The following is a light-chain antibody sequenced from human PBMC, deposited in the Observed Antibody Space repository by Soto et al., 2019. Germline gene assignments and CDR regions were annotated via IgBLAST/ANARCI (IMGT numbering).Light chain of an antibody. CDR2: EVS. Sequence: QSALTQPASVSGSPGQSITISCTGTSSDVGGYNFVSWYQQHPGKAPKLMIYEVSNRPSGVSNRFSGSKSGNTASLTISGLQAEDEADYCCSSYSSSGTRVIFGGGTKLTVL. V-gene: IGLV2-14*01. CDR1: SSDVGGYNF. J-gene: IGLJ2*01. CDR3: SSYSSSGTRVI.